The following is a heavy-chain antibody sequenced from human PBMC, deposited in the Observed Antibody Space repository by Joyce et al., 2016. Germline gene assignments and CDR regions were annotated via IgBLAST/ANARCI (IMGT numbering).Heavy chain of an antibody. Sequence: QVQLVQSGAEVKKPGSSMKVSCTASGGTFSNYAFNWVRQAPGQGLEWMGGIIPFSETVEYAQKFEGRVTITADESTTTAYLELTRVRSADTARYFCATGQGTSLALPFDPGGQGTLVTVTS. CDR1: GGTFSNYA. CDR2: IIPFSETV. V-gene: IGHV1-69*01. D-gene: IGHD3-16*01. J-gene: IGHJ5*02. CDR3: ATGQGTSLALPFDP.